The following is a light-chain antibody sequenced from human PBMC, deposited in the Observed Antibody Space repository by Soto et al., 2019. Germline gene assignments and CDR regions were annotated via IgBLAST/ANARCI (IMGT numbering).Light chain of an antibody. CDR2: DAS. V-gene: IGKV3-20*01. J-gene: IGKJ1*01. CDR1: QSVSSDS. CDR3: QQYGSAPRT. Sequence: IVLTQSPGTLSLSPGARAILSCRASQSVSSDSLAWYRQKPGQAPRLLVYDASSRATGIPDRFSGSGSGTDFTLTISRLEPEDFAVYYCQQYGSAPRTFGQGTKVEIK.